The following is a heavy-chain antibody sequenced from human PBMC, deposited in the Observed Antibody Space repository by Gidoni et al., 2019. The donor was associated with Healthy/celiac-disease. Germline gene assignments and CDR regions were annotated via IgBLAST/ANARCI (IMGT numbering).Heavy chain of an antibody. CDR2: ISGSGGST. V-gene: IGHV3-23*01. CDR3: AKDLGGWELPDYFDY. J-gene: IGHJ4*02. Sequence: EVQLLESGGGLVQPGGSLRLHCAASGFTFSSYAMSWVRQAPGKGLEWVSAISGSGGSTYYADSVKGRFTISRDNSKNTLYLQMNSLRAEDTAVYYCAKDLGGWELPDYFDYWGQGTLVTVSS. CDR1: GFTFSSYA. D-gene: IGHD1-26*01.